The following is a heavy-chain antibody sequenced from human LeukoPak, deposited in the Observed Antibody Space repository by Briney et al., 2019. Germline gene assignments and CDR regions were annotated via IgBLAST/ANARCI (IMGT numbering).Heavy chain of an antibody. CDR1: GGSISSSNW. Sequence: PSETLSLTCAVSGGSISSSNWWNWVRQPPGKGLEWVGEIFQSGSANYNPSLKSRVTISADKSKNQFSLNLSSVTAADTAVYYCARNPRNGHTFDYWGQGTLVTVSS. CDR2: IFQSGSA. CDR3: ARNPRNGHTFDY. V-gene: IGHV4-4*02. J-gene: IGHJ4*02. D-gene: IGHD5-24*01.